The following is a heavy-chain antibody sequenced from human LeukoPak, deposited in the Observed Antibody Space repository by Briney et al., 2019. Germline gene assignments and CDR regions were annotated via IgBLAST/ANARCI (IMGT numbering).Heavy chain of an antibody. CDR3: ASGYSSGWYGYYFDY. D-gene: IGHD6-19*01. J-gene: IGHJ4*02. CDR1: GFTFSSYG. V-gene: IGHV3-33*01. CDR2: IWYDGSNK. Sequence: GGSLRLSCAASGFTFSSYGMHWVRQAPGKGLEWVAVIWYDGSNKYYADSVKGRFTISRDNSKNTLYLQMNSLRAEDTAVYYCASGYSSGWYGYYFDYWGQGTLVTVSS.